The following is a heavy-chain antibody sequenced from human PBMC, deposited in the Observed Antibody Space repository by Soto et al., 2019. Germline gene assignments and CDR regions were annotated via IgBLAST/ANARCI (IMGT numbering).Heavy chain of an antibody. V-gene: IGHV4-34*01. Sequence: ASETLSLTCAVYGGSFSGYYWSWIRQPPGKGLEWIGEINHSGSTNYNPSLKSRVTISVDTSKNQFSLKLSSVTAADTAVYYCARGQGVYYYYGMYVWGQGTTVTVSS. CDR1: GGSFSGYY. CDR3: ARGQGVYYYYGMYV. D-gene: IGHD3-16*01. J-gene: IGHJ6*02. CDR2: INHSGST.